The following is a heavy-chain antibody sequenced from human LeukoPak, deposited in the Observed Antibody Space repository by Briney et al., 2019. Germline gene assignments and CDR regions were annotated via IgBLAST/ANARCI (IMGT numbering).Heavy chain of an antibody. CDR1: GFTFSDYY. V-gene: IGHV3-11*06. Sequence: KPGGSLRLSCAASGFTFSDYYINWIRQAPGKGLEWVSYISGGSTYTKYADSVKGRFTISRDNAKNTLYLQMNSLRAEDTAVYFCARGGSITAAPDYWGQGTLVTVSS. J-gene: IGHJ4*02. D-gene: IGHD6-25*01. CDR2: ISGGSTYT. CDR3: ARGGSITAAPDY.